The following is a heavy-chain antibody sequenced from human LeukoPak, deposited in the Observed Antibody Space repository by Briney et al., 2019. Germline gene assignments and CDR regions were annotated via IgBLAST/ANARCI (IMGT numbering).Heavy chain of an antibody. V-gene: IGHV1-2*02. J-gene: IGHJ3*01. D-gene: IGHD3-10*01. CDR1: GYTFSHNH. Sequence: ASVKVSCKASGYTFSHNHMYWIRQAPGQGLECMGWISPDNGGTNYAQKFQGRITMTGDTSMSTGYMELSSVTSDDTAIYFCARELGRNAFDVWGQGTLVTVS. CDR3: ARELGRNAFDV. CDR2: ISPDNGGT.